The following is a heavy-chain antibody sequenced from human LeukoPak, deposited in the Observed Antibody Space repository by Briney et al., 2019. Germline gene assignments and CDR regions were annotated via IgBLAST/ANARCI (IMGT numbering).Heavy chain of an antibody. D-gene: IGHD1-26*01. J-gene: IGHJ4*02. CDR2: IKNKPDGGTT. CDR1: GFIFSNVW. Sequence: PGGSLRLSCAASGFIFSNVWMSWARQAPGKGLEWVGRIKNKPDGGTTDYAAPVKGRFIISRDDLRNTLYLQMNSLKTEDTGMYYCTTESYSGSYVCFWGQGTLVTVPS. V-gene: IGHV3-15*01. CDR3: TTESYSGSYVCF.